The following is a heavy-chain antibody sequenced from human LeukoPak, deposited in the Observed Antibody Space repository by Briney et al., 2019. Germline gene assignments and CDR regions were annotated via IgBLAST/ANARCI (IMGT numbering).Heavy chain of an antibody. J-gene: IGHJ4*02. CDR1: GYAFTGYY. CDR3: ARNPYYGSGSPPGGRY. D-gene: IGHD3-10*01. Sequence: ASVTVSCKASGYAFTGYYIHWVRQAPGQGLEWMGWINPNSGGTKYAQKFQARVTLTSDTSINTAYMELSRLRSDDTAVYYCARNPYYGSGSPPGGRYWGQGTLVTVSS. V-gene: IGHV1-2*02. CDR2: INPNSGGT.